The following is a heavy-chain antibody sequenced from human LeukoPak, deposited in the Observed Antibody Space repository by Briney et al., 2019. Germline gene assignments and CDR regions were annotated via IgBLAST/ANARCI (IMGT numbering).Heavy chain of an antibody. D-gene: IGHD3-10*01. CDR2: IYHSGST. J-gene: IGHJ4*02. Sequence: SETLSLTCTVSGYSISSGYYWGWIRQPPGKGLEWIGSIYHSGSTYYNPSLKSRVTISVDTSKNQFSLKLSSVTAADTAVYYCARSVGYYGSGRGYYFDYWGQGTLVTVSS. V-gene: IGHV4-38-2*02. CDR1: GYSISSGYY. CDR3: ARSVGYYGSGRGYYFDY.